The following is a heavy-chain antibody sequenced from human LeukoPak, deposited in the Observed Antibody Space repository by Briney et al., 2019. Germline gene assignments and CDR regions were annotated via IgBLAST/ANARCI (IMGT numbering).Heavy chain of an antibody. Sequence: GGSLRLPCAASGFIFSNYWMHWVRQAPGKGLVWVSRINSDGSSTTYADSVKGRFTISRDNAKNTLYLQMNSLRAEDTAVYYCARGLSVSVTTPLGYWGQGTLVTVSS. D-gene: IGHD4-17*01. CDR1: GFIFSNYW. CDR3: ARGLSVSVTTPLGY. V-gene: IGHV3-74*01. J-gene: IGHJ4*02. CDR2: INSDGSST.